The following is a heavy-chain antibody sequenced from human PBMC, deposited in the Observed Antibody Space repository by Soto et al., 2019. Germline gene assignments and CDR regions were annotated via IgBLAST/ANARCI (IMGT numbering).Heavy chain of an antibody. CDR2: ISSDGITI. CDR3: VRARGYYGMDV. V-gene: IGHV3-74*01. Sequence: GGSLRLSCAASGFTFSNCWMHWVRQPPGKGLVWVSLISSDGITICYADSVKGRFTISRDNAKNTLYLQMNSLRAEDTAMYYCVRARGYYGMDVWGQGTAVTVSS. J-gene: IGHJ6*02. CDR1: GFTFSNCW.